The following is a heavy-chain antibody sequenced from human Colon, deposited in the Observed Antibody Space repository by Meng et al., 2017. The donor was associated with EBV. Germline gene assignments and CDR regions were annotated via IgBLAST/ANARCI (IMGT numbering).Heavy chain of an antibody. CDR1: GFSLSTSEVC. J-gene: IGHJ5*02. CDR3: ALFTRSWFDP. V-gene: IGHV2-5*02. D-gene: IGHD2-2*01. CDR2: MYWDDDK. Sequence: TLKECAPALEKLTQTLTLTCTFSGFSLSTSEVCVGWIPQPPGKALEWLAVMYWDDDKRYSPSLKSRLTITKDTSKNQVVLTLTNMDPVDTATYYCALFTRSWFDPWGQGTLVTVSS.